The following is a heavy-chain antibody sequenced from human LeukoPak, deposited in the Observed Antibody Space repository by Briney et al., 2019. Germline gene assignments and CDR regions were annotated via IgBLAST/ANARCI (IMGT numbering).Heavy chain of an antibody. D-gene: IGHD5/OR15-5a*01. Sequence: QPGGSLRLSCAASGFIFSNYWMHWVRQAPGKGLVWVSRVNNDGRSTTYADSVKGRFPIPRDKAKNTLYLQMNSLRAEDTAVYYCAKGGLRVTDYWGQGTLVTVSS. CDR2: VNNDGRST. CDR3: AKGGLRVTDY. CDR1: GFIFSNYW. J-gene: IGHJ4*02. V-gene: IGHV3-74*03.